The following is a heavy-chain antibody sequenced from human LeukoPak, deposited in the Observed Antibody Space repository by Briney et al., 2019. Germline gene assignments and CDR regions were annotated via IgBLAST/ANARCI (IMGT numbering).Heavy chain of an antibody. Sequence: GGSLRLSCAASGFTFSSYSMNWVRQAPGKGLEWVSYISSSSSTIYYADSVKGRFTISRDNSKNTLYLQMSSLRPEDTALYYCVKDSKAVADAFDYWGQGTLVTVSS. CDR3: VKDSKAVADAFDY. J-gene: IGHJ4*02. D-gene: IGHD6-19*01. CDR1: GFTFSSYS. CDR2: ISSSSSTI. V-gene: IGHV3-48*01.